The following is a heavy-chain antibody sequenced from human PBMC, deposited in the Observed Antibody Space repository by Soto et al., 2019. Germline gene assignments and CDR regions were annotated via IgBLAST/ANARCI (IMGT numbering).Heavy chain of an antibody. CDR2: ISYDGSNK. CDR3: AKDRGWLAERYYYGMDV. Sequence: QVQLVESGGGVVQPGRSLRLSCAASGFTFSSYGMHWVRQAPGKGLEWVAVISYDGSNKYYADSVKGRFTISRDNSKNTLYLQMHSLRAEDTAVYYCAKDRGWLAERYYYGMDVWGQGTTVTVSS. V-gene: IGHV3-30*18. D-gene: IGHD6-19*01. J-gene: IGHJ6*02. CDR1: GFTFSSYG.